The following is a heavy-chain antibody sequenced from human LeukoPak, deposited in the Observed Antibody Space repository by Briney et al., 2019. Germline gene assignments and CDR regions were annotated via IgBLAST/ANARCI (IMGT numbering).Heavy chain of an antibody. V-gene: IGHV3-21*01. D-gene: IGHD5-12*01. J-gene: IGHJ4*02. CDR1: GFTFSSYS. CDR3: ARDHSGYDRYFDY. Sequence: PGGSLRLSCAASGFTFSSYSMNWVRQAPGKGLEWVSSISSSSSYIYYADSVKGRFTISRDNAKNSLYLQMNSLRAEDTAVYYCARDHSGYDRYFDYWGQGTLVTVSS. CDR2: ISSSSSYI.